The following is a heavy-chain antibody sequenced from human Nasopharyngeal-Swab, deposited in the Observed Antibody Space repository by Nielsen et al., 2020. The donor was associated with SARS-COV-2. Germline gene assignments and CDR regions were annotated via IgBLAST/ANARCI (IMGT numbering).Heavy chain of an antibody. Sequence: WVQQAPGQGLEWMGRIIPILGIANYAQKFQGRVTITADKSTSTAYMELSSLRSEDTAVYYCARRKMAVAGTWWFDPWGQGTLVTVSS. D-gene: IGHD6-19*01. CDR3: ARRKMAVAGTWWFDP. CDR2: IIPILGIA. V-gene: IGHV1-69*02. J-gene: IGHJ5*02.